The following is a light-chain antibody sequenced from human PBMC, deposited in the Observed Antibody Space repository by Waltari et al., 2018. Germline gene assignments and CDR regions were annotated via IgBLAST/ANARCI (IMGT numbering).Light chain of an antibody. CDR2: DAS. CDR1: QDITTS. Sequence: LSAAVGDRVTITCQATQDITTSLSWFQQKPGKAPQLLIYDASSLQAGVPSRFSGTGSGTAFSFTITSLQPEDSATYYCQHYHSLPYTFGRGTKLQIK. CDR3: QHYHSLPYT. J-gene: IGKJ2*01. V-gene: IGKV1-33*01.